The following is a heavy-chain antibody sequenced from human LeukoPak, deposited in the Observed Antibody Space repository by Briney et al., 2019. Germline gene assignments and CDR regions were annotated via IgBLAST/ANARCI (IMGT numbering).Heavy chain of an antibody. Sequence: GGSLRLSCAASGFNFSNYGMDWVRQAPGKGLEWVAFIRNDGSVKYYADSVKGRFTISRDNSKDTLYLQMSSLRVEDTAVYYCTKGLSVMVFGVAPPHQWGQGTRVTVSS. J-gene: IGHJ1*01. CDR2: IRNDGSVK. D-gene: IGHD3/OR15-3a*01. CDR3: TKGLSVMVFGVAPPHQ. V-gene: IGHV3-30*02. CDR1: GFNFSNYG.